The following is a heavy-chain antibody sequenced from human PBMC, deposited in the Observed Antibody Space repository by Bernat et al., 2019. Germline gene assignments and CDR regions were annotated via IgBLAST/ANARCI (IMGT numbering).Heavy chain of an antibody. CDR3: ARHAKGCSSTSCHRAPWRWFDP. Sequence: QLQLQESGPGLVKPSETLSLTCTVSGGSINSSSYYWGWIRQPPGKGLEWIGSIYYSGSTYYNPSLKSRVTISVDTSKNQFSLKLSSVTAADTAVYYCARHAKGCSSTSCHRAPWRWFDPWGQGTLVTVSS. V-gene: IGHV4-39*01. D-gene: IGHD2-2*01. CDR2: IYYSGST. CDR1: GGSINSSSYY. J-gene: IGHJ5*02.